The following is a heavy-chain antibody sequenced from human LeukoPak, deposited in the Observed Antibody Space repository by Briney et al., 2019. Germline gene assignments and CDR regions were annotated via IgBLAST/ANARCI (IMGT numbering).Heavy chain of an antibody. CDR1: GFTFSSYW. Sequence: GGSLRLSCASSGFTFSSYWMTWVRHVPGKGLEWVARIKQDGSEKYYVDSVKGRFTISRDNTRNSLYLQMNSLRAEDTAVYYCARDGGWLRLDYWGQGTLVTVSS. CDR3: ARDGGWLRLDY. V-gene: IGHV3-7*01. CDR2: IKQDGSEK. J-gene: IGHJ4*02. D-gene: IGHD5-12*01.